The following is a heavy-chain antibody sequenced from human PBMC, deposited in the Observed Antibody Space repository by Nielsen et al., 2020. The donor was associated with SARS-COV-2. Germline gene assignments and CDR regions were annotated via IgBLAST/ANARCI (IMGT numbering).Heavy chain of an antibody. D-gene: IGHD6-13*01. CDR1: GFTFSSYW. V-gene: IGHV3-74*01. J-gene: IGHJ4*02. CDR3: AKFRSWFYFDS. Sequence: GESLKISCAASGFTFSSYWMHWVRQAPGKGLVWVSRINSDGSSTSYADSVKGRFTISRDNSKDTLYLQMNDLRADDTAVYYCAKFRSWFYFDSWGQGTLVTVSS. CDR2: INSDGSST.